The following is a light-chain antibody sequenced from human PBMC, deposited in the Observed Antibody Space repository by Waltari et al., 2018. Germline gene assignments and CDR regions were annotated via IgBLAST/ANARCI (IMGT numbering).Light chain of an antibody. Sequence: SYDLTQPSSVSVSPGQPATVTCFGNKLGDKYVSWYRRRPGQSPELVVYQDSKRPSGIPERFSASNSGNTATLTISGTQTIDAGDYYCQTWDSSIVVFGGGTEVIVL. CDR1: KLGDKY. V-gene: IGLV3-1*01. CDR2: QDS. CDR3: QTWDSSIVV. J-gene: IGLJ3*02.